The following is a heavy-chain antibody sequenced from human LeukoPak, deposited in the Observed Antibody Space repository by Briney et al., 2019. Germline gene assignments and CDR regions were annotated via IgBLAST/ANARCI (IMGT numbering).Heavy chain of an antibody. CDR1: GFTFSNYA. CDR2: ISDDGSRH. CDR3: VKDRTGTYTLDY. Sequence: GGSLRLSCAAPGFTFSNYAIHWGRQAPGQGLEWVAFISDDGSRHHYADSVKGRFTISRDNSKNTLHLQMNSLRAQDTAVYYCVKDRTGTYTLDYWGQGTLVTVSS. J-gene: IGHJ4*02. V-gene: IGHV3-30-3*01. D-gene: IGHD4-17*01.